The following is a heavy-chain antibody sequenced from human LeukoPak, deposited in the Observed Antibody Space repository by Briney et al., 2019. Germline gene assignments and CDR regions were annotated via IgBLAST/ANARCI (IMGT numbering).Heavy chain of an antibody. D-gene: IGHD3-22*01. CDR3: ARNGGYHFDY. Sequence: GGSLRLSCAASGFTFSSYGMHWVRQAPGKGLEWVAAIWYDGSIQYYADSVKGRLTISRDNSKNTLYLQMDSLRAEDTAVYYCARNGGYHFDYWGQGTLVTVSS. CDR1: GFTFSSYG. CDR2: IWYDGSIQ. V-gene: IGHV3-33*01. J-gene: IGHJ4*02.